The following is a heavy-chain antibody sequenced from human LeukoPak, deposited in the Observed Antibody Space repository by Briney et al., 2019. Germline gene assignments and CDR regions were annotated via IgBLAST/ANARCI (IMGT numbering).Heavy chain of an antibody. D-gene: IGHD2-8*02. Sequence: GGSLRLSCLASGFTFNNAWMSWVRQAPGKGLEWVGRIKSKTDGGATDYAAPVTGRFTISRDDSKNTLYLEMNSLKTEDTAVYYCTSGTGTIDFWGQGTLVTVSS. CDR2: IKSKTDGGAT. CDR3: TSGTGTIDF. V-gene: IGHV3-15*01. J-gene: IGHJ4*02. CDR1: GFTFNNAW.